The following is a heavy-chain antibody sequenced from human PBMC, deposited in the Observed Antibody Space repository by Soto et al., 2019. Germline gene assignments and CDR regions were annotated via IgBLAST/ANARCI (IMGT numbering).Heavy chain of an antibody. CDR1: GGSFSGYY. CDR2: INHSGST. Sequence: PSETLSLTCAVYGGSFSGYYWSWIRQPPGKGLEWIGEINHSGSTNYNPSLKSRVTISVDTSKNQFSLKLSSVTAADTAVYYCARGLGQLGPWGQGTLVTVSS. J-gene: IGHJ5*02. V-gene: IGHV4-34*01. D-gene: IGHD6-6*01. CDR3: ARGLGQLGP.